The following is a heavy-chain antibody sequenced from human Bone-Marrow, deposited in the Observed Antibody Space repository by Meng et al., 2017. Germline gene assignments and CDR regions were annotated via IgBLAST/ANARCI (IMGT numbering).Heavy chain of an antibody. J-gene: IGHJ4*02. CDR1: GYTFISYA. CDR2: INAGNGNT. D-gene: IGHD6-19*01. CDR3: ARGGRYSSGWSDY. V-gene: IGHV1-3*01. Sequence: DQLVQFWEEVKNPGAYWKVSCKASGYTFISYAMHWVRQAPGQRLEWMGWINAGNGNTKYSQKFQGRVTITRDTSASTAYMELSSLRSEDTAVYYCARGGRYSSGWSDYWGQGTLVTVSS.